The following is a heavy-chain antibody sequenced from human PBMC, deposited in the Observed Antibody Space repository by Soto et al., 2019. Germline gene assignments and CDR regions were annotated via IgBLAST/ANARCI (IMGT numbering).Heavy chain of an antibody. Sequence: QVQLVQSGAEVKKPGASVKVSCKASGYTFTSYGISWVRQAPGQGLAWMGWISAYNGNTNYAQKLQGRVTMTTDSSTSTAYRELRSLRSDDTAVYYCARSSSGWYSMGRNYFDYWGQGTLVTVSS. CDR1: GYTFTSYG. D-gene: IGHD6-19*01. V-gene: IGHV1-18*01. J-gene: IGHJ4*02. CDR2: ISAYNGNT. CDR3: ARSSSGWYSMGRNYFDY.